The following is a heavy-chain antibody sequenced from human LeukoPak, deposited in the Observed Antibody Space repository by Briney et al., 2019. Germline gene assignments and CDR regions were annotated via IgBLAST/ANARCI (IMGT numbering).Heavy chain of an antibody. CDR2: IIPIFGTA. D-gene: IGHD3-9*01. CDR1: GYTFTGYY. J-gene: IGHJ5*02. Sequence: GASVKVSCKASGYTFTGYYMYWVRQAPGQGLGWMGGIIPIFGTANYAQKFQGRVTITADKSTSTAYMELSSLRSEDTAVYYCARHAYFDWSDHHWGQGTLVTVSS. V-gene: IGHV1-69*06. CDR3: ARHAYFDWSDHH.